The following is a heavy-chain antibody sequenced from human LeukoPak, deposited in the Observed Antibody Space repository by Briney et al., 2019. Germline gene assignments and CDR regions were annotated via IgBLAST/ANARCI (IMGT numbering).Heavy chain of an antibody. D-gene: IGHD1-26*01. J-gene: IGHJ4*02. CDR1: GGSFSGYY. CDR2: INHSGST. V-gene: IGHV4-34*01. CDR3: ARRVVGATYYFDY. Sequence: SETLSLTCAVYGGSFSGYYWSWIRQPPGKGLEWIGEINHSGSTNYNPSLKSRVTISVDTSKNQFSLKLSSVTAADTAVYYCARRVVGATYYFDYWGQGTLVTVS.